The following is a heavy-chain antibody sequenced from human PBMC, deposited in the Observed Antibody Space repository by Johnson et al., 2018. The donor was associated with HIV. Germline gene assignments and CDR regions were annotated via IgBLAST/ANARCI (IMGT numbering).Heavy chain of an antibody. CDR1: GFTFSSYW. D-gene: IGHD4-17*01. V-gene: IGHV3-7*03. J-gene: IGHJ3*02. CDR3: ARDSVYGDYDGVDAFDI. Sequence: VQLVESGGGLVQPGGSLRLSCAASGFTFSSYWMSWVRQAPGKGLEWVANIKHYGSEKYYVDSVKGRFTTSRDNAKNSLYLQMNSLRAEDTAMYYCARDSVYGDYDGVDAFDIWGQGTMVTVSS. CDR2: IKHYGSEK.